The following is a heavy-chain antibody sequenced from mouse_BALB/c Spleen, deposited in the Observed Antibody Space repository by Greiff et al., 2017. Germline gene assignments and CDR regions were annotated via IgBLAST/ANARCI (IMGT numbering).Heavy chain of an antibody. V-gene: IGHV5-6-5*01. Sequence: EVMLVESGGGLVKPGGSLKLSCAASGFTFSSYAMSWVRQTPEKRLEWVASISSGGSTYYPDSVKGRFTISRDNARNILYLQMSSLRSEDTAMYYCARRDGSDYWGQGTTLTVSS. D-gene: IGHD1-1*01. J-gene: IGHJ2*01. CDR1: GFTFSSYA. CDR2: ISSGGST. CDR3: ARRDGSDY.